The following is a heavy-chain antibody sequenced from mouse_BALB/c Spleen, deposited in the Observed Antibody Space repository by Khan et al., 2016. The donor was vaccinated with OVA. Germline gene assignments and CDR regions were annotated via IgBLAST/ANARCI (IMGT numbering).Heavy chain of an antibody. CDR1: GFSLSRYN. D-gene: IGHD2-14*01. CDR3: ARAYYRYDGYYAMDY. CDR2: IWGGGGT. V-gene: IGHV2-6-4*01. Sequence: VQLVETGPGLVAPSQSLSITCTVSGFSLSRYNIHWVRQPPEKGLEWLGMIWGGGGTDYNSTLKSRLSIRKDNSKSQVFLKMNSLQTDDTAMYYCARAYYRYDGYYAMDYWGQGTPVTVSS. J-gene: IGHJ4*01.